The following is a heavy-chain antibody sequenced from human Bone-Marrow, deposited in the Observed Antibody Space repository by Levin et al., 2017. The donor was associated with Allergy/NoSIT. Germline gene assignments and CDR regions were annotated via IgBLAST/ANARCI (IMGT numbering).Heavy chain of an antibody. V-gene: IGHV1-18*01. Sequence: ASVKVSCKASGYTFTSYGISWVRQAPGQGLEWMGWISAYNGNTNYAQKLQGRVTMTTDTSTSTAYMELRSLRSDDTAVYYCARKGLMTRGFYYYYGMDVWGQGTTVTVSS. D-gene: IGHD4-11*01. CDR3: ARKGLMTRGFYYYYGMDV. CDR2: ISAYNGNT. J-gene: IGHJ6*02. CDR1: GYTFTSYG.